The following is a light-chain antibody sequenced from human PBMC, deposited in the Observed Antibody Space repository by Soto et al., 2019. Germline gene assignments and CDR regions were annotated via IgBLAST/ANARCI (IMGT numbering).Light chain of an antibody. Sequence: QAVVTQPPSVSGAPGQRVTISCTGSSSNIGAGYDVHWYRQLPGTAPKLLIYGNSNRPSGVPDRFSGSKSGTSASLAITGLQAEDEADYYCQSYDSSLSGSKVFGGGTKVTAL. CDR3: QSYDSSLSGSKV. CDR2: GNS. V-gene: IGLV1-40*01. CDR1: SSNIGAGYD. J-gene: IGLJ2*01.